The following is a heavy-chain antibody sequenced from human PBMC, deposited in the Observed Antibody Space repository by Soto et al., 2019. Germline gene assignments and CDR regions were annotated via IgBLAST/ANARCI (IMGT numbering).Heavy chain of an antibody. CDR3: ARPLGRNWFDP. CDR1: GLSIRNSSYY. V-gene: IGHV4-39*01. Sequence: SETLSLTCTVSGLSIRNSSYYWAWIRQPPGKGLEWIATIYSGGFTYYNPSLRSRVTISVVTSKNQFSLRLTSVTAADTAVYYCARPLGRNWFDPWGQGTLVTVSS. CDR2: IYSGGFT. D-gene: IGHD1-26*01. J-gene: IGHJ5*02.